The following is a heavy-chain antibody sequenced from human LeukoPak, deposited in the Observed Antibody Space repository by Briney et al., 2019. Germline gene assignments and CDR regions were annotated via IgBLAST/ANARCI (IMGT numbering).Heavy chain of an antibody. Sequence: SETLSLTCAVSGGSITSTNWWSWVRQHPGKGLEWIGEIFHSGSTNYNPSLKSRVTISVDKSKHQFSLKLSSMTAAGTAVYYCARGYDFWSGYYRQNWFDPWGQGTLVTVSS. J-gene: IGHJ5*02. CDR2: IFHSGST. CDR3: ARGYDFWSGYYRQNWFDP. D-gene: IGHD3-3*01. V-gene: IGHV4-4*02. CDR1: GGSITSTNW.